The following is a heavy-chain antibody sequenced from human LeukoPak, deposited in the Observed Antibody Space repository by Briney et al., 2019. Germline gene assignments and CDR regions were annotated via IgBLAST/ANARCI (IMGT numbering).Heavy chain of an antibody. CDR2: INHSGST. D-gene: IGHD5-18*01. J-gene: IGHJ6*03. CDR3: ARVGYSYVINDWSRTGLGAYPTKYYYHMDV. Sequence: SETLSLTCAVYGGSFSGYYWSWIRQPPGKGLEGIGEINHSGSTNYNPSLKSRLTISGDTSKNQFSLKLSSVTAADTAVYFCARVGYSYVINDWSRTGLGAYPTKYYYHMDVWGKGTTVTVSS. CDR1: GGSFSGYY. V-gene: IGHV4-34*01.